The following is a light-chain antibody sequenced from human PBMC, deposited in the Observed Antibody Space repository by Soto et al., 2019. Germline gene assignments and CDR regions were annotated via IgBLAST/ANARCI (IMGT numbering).Light chain of an antibody. Sequence: EFVLTPSPGTLSLSPGERATLSCRPSQSVSNNYLAWYQQKPGQAPRLLIYGASNRATGIPDRFSGSGSGTDFTLTISRLEPEDFAVYSCQHYGKLPRTFGGGTKVDIK. CDR2: GAS. CDR3: QHYGKLPRT. V-gene: IGKV3-20*01. J-gene: IGKJ4*02. CDR1: QSVSNNY.